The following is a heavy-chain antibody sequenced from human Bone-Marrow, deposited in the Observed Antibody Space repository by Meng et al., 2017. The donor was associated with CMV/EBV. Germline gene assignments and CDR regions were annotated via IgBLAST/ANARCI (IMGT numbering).Heavy chain of an antibody. CDR3: ARDLPYDFWSGYYWFDP. CDR1: XGSFSGYY. V-gene: IGHV4-34*01. CDR2: INHSGST. Sequence: QVQLQQWGAGLLKPSETLSLTCAVXXGSFSGYYWSWIRQPPGKGLEWIGEINHSGSTNYNPSLKSRVTISVDTSKNQFSLKLSSVTAADTAVYYCARDLPYDFWSGYYWFDPWGQGTRVTVSS. J-gene: IGHJ5*02. D-gene: IGHD3-3*01.